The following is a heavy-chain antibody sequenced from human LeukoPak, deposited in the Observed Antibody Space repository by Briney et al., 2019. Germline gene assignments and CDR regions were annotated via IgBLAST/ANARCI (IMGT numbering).Heavy chain of an antibody. CDR3: ARSVSLRGAADY. CDR2: INPNSGGT. Sequence: ASVKVPCKASGYTFTGYYMHWVRQAPGQGLEWMGWINPNSGGTNYAQKFQGRVTMTRDTSISTAYMELSRLRSDDTAVYYCARSVSLRGAADYWGQGTLVTVSS. CDR1: GYTFTGYY. J-gene: IGHJ4*02. D-gene: IGHD3-10*01. V-gene: IGHV1-2*02.